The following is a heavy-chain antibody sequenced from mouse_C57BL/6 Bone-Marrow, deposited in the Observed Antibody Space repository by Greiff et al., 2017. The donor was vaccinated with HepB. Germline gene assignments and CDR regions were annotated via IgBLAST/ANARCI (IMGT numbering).Heavy chain of an antibody. Sequence: VQLQQSGAELMKPGASVKLSCKATGYTFTGYWIEWVKQRPGHGLEWIGEILPGSGSTNYNAKFKGKATFTSDTSSNTAYMQLSSLTTEDSAIYYCARLGQLRLLWFAYWGQGTLVTVSA. CDR1: GYTFTGYW. CDR2: ILPGSGST. V-gene: IGHV1-9*01. CDR3: ARLGQLRLLWFAY. D-gene: IGHD3-2*02. J-gene: IGHJ3*01.